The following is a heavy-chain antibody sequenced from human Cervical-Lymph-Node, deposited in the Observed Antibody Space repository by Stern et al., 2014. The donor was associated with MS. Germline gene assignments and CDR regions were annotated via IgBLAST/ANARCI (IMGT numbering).Heavy chain of an antibody. CDR3: ARARVGDYARSPHLDS. CDR1: GFTFSHYS. Sequence: EDQLVESGGGLVKPGESLRLSCDASGFTFSHYSINWVRQAPGKGLELISSISNNSTHTYHADSVEGRFTISRDSAKDSVSLHMVSLRAEDTAVYYCARARVGDYARSPHLDSWGQGTLVTVSS. D-gene: IGHD4-17*01. J-gene: IGHJ4*02. CDR2: ISNNSTHT. V-gene: IGHV3-21*01.